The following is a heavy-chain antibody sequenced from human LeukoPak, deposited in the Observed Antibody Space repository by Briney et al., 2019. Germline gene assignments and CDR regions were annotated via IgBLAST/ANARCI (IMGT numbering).Heavy chain of an antibody. D-gene: IGHD4-11*01. CDR1: GFTFSTYS. CDR2: IGGSGSPI. J-gene: IGHJ4*02. Sequence: GGSLRLSCAASGFTFSTYSLNWVRQAPGKGLEWVSYIGGSGSPIYYADSVKGRFTISRDNGKNSLYLQINSLRDEDTAVYYCARDSDYSFDFWGQGTLVTVSS. CDR3: ARDSDYSFDF. V-gene: IGHV3-48*02.